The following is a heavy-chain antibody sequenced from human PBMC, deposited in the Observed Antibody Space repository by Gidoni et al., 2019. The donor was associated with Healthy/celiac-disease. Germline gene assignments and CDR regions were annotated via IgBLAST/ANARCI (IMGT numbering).Heavy chain of an antibody. CDR1: GFPFSSYS. V-gene: IGHV3-48*04. CDR2: ISSSSSTI. Sequence: EVQLVESGGGLVQPGGSLRLSCAASGFPFSSYSLNWVRQAPGKGLEWVSYISSSSSTIYYADSVKGRFTISRDNAKNSLYLQMNSLRAEDTAVYYCARDTEQQLAEYYYYYGMDVWGQGTTVTVSS. CDR3: ARDTEQQLAEYYYYYGMDV. J-gene: IGHJ6*02. D-gene: IGHD6-13*01.